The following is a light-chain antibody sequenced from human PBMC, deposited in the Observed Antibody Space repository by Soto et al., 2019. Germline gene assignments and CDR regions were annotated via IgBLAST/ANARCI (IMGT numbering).Light chain of an antibody. J-gene: IGKJ1*01. CDR1: QSVSSSY. CDR2: GAS. V-gene: IGKV3-20*01. Sequence: EIVLTQSPGTLSLSPGGRANLSCRGSQSVSSSYLAWYQQKPGQAPRLLIYGASSRATGIPDRFSGSGSGTDFTLTISRLEPEDFAVYYCQQYGSSPPWTFGQGTKVEIK. CDR3: QQYGSSPPWT.